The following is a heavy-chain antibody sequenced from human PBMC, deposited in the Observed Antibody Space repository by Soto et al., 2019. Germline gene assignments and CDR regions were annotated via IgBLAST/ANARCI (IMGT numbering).Heavy chain of an antibody. J-gene: IGHJ6*02. CDR3: ARDPNYCISTSCYGDYYYGMDV. CDR1: GDSVSSNSAA. Sequence: SQTLSLTCAISGDSVSSNSAAWNWIRQSPSRGLEWLGRTYYRSKWYNDYAVSVKSRITINPDTSKNQFSLQLNSVTPEDTAVYYCARDPNYCISTSCYGDYYYGMDVWGQGTTVTVSS. CDR2: TYYRSKWYN. V-gene: IGHV6-1*01. D-gene: IGHD2-2*01.